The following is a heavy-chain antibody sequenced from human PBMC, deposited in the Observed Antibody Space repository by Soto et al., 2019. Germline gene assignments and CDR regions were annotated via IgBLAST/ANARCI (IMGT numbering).Heavy chain of an antibody. V-gene: IGHV1-8*01. CDR1: GYTFTNFD. CDR3: ARGGYCPRGVCSGAGQYYYYVDV. D-gene: IGHD2-8*02. CDR2: MNPKSGNT. Sequence: QAQLEQSGSEVREPGASVKVSCKASGYTFTNFDVIWVRQATGQGLEWMGWMNPKSGNTGFEQQFKDRVTVTTAISTATAYLEVRGLRSEDSAVYYCARGGYCPRGVCSGAGQYYYYVDVWGKGTAIIVSS. J-gene: IGHJ6*03.